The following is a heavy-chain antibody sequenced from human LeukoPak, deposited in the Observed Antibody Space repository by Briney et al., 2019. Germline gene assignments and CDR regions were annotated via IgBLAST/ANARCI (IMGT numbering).Heavy chain of an antibody. CDR1: GFTFSSYS. J-gene: IGHJ6*02. CDR3: VREVHSGYYGMDV. Sequence: GGSLRLSCAASGFTFSSYSMNWVRQAPGKGLEWVSSISSSSSYIYYADSVKGRFTISRDNAKNSLYLQMNSLRAEDTALYYCVREVHSGYYGMDVWGQGTTVTVSS. V-gene: IGHV3-21*04. D-gene: IGHD3-3*01. CDR2: ISSSSSYI.